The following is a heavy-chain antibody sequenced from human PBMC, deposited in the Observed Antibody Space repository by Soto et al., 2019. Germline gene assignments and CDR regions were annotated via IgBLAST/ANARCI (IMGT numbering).Heavy chain of an antibody. Sequence: GGSLRLACAASGFTITRYSLSWVRQVPGKGLEWVSVIYAGGGTYLTDSVKGRFTISTDNSKNTLYFQMNSLRAEDTAVYFCARDWQYCSGGSCYSGAFDLWCQGTMVT. V-gene: IGHV3-53*01. CDR2: IYAGGGT. CDR1: GFTITRYS. CDR3: ARDWQYCSGGSCYSGAFDL. J-gene: IGHJ3*01. D-gene: IGHD2-15*01.